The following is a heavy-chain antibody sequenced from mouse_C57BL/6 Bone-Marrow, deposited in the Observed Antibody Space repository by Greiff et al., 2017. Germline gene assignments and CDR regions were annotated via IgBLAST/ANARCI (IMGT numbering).Heavy chain of an antibody. CDR2: IDPENGDT. D-gene: IGHD2-5*01. CDR1: GFNIKDDY. Sequence: VQLQQSGAELVRPGASVKLSCTASGFNIKDDYMHWVKQRPEQGLEWIGWIDPENGDTKYASKFQGKATITADTSSNTAYLQLSSLTSEDTAVYYCTFYSNYYFDYWGQGTTLTVSS. CDR3: TFYSNYYFDY. V-gene: IGHV14-4*01. J-gene: IGHJ2*01.